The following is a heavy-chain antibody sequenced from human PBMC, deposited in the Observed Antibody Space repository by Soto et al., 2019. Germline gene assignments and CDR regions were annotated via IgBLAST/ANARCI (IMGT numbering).Heavy chain of an antibody. V-gene: IGHV1-46*01. CDR3: ARLDFSSGYPRGSFVP. CDR2: INPSGGST. CDR1: GDTFTSYY. J-gene: IGHJ5*02. D-gene: IGHD3-3*01. Sequence: DSVKVSCKAAGDTFTSYYMHWVRQAPGQGLEWMGIINPSGGSTSYAQKFQGRVTMTRDTSTSTVYMELSSLRSEDTAVYYCARLDFSSGYPRGSFVPWGQATLVTVSS.